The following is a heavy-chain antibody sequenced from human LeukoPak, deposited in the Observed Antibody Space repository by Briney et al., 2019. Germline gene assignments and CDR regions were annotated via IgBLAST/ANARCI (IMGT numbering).Heavy chain of an antibody. D-gene: IGHD2-2*01. CDR3: AVYCSSTSCYARRAFDI. CDR2: IYYSGST. J-gene: IGHJ3*02. Sequence: SETLSLTCAVSGGSISSSGYYWGWIRQPPGKGLEWIGSIYYSGSTYYNPSLKSRVTISEDTSKNQFSLKLSSVTAADTAVYYCAVYCSSTSCYARRAFDIWGQGTTVTVSS. V-gene: IGHV4-39*01. CDR1: GGSISSSGYY.